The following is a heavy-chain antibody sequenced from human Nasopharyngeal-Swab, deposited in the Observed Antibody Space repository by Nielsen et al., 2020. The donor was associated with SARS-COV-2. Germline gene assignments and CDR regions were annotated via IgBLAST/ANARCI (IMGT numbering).Heavy chain of an antibody. Sequence: SETLSLTCTVSGSSISSGGYYWSWIRQHPGKGLEWIGYIYYSGSTYYNPSLKSRVTISVDTSKNQFSLKLSSVTAADTAVYYCARIAARSTFFDYWGQGTLVTVSS. CDR2: IYYSGST. CDR3: ARIAARSTFFDY. V-gene: IGHV4-31*03. J-gene: IGHJ4*02. CDR1: GSSISSGGYY. D-gene: IGHD6-6*01.